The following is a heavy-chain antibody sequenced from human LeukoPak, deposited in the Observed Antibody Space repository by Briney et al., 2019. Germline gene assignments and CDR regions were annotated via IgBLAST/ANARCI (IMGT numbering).Heavy chain of an antibody. Sequence: GASVKVSCKVSGYTLTELSMHWGRQAPGKGLEWMGGFDPEDGETIYTQKFQGRVTMTEDTSTDTAYMELSSLRSEDTAVYYCATDQGGRYFDWSEGYYFDYWGQGTLVTVSS. J-gene: IGHJ4*02. CDR2: FDPEDGET. CDR1: GYTLTELS. V-gene: IGHV1-24*01. D-gene: IGHD3-9*01. CDR3: ATDQGGRYFDWSEGYYFDY.